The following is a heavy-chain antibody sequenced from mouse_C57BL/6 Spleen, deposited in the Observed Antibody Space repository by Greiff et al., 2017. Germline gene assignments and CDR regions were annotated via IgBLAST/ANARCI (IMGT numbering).Heavy chain of an antibody. D-gene: IGHD2-3*01. J-gene: IGHJ3*01. CDR1: GYTFTSYW. CDR2: IHPNSGST. V-gene: IGHV1-64*01. CDR3: ARGGGYSAWLAY. Sequence: QVQLQQPGAELVKPGASVKLSCKASGYTFTSYWMHWVKQRPGQGLEWIGMIHPNSGSTNYNEKFKSKATLTVDKSSSTAYMQRSSLTAEDSAVDYCARGGGYSAWLAYWGQGTLVTVSA.